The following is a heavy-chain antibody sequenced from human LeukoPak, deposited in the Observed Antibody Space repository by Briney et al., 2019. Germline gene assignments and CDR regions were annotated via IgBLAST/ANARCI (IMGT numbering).Heavy chain of an antibody. J-gene: IGHJ6*02. CDR1: GYTFSSYD. CDR2: MKPNSGNT. Sequence: ASVKVSCKASGYTFSSYDINWVRQATGQGLEWMGWMKPNSGNTGYAQKFQGRVTMTRNTSISTAYMELSSLRSEDTAVYYCAREPVRGVIITGYYYYGMDVWGQGTTVTVSS. CDR3: AREPVRGVIITGYYYYGMDV. D-gene: IGHD3-10*01. V-gene: IGHV1-8*01.